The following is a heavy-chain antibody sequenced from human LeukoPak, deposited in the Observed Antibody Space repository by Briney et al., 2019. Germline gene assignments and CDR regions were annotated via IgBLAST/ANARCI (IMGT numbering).Heavy chain of an antibody. D-gene: IGHD2-2*01. CDR2: ISVSGAST. J-gene: IGHJ4*02. CDR1: GFSFSSYS. V-gene: IGHV3-23*01. Sequence: GGSLRLSCAASGFSFSSYSMNWVRQAPGKGLEWVSTISVSGASTYYADSVKGRFTISRDNSKNTLYLQMNSLRAEDTAVYYCAKDGGYCSSTSCYYFDYWGQGTLVTVSS. CDR3: AKDGGYCSSTSCYYFDY.